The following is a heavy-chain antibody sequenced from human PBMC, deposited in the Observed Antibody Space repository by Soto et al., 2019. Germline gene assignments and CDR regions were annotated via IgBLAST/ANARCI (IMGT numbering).Heavy chain of an antibody. Sequence: GGSLRLSCAASGFTFSSYAMSWVRQPPGKGLEWVSAISGSGGSTYYADSVKGRFTISRDNSKNTLYLQMNSLRAEDTAVYYCARPVYDILTGAFDYWGQGTLVTVSS. V-gene: IGHV3-23*01. CDR3: ARPVYDILTGAFDY. CDR1: GFTFSSYA. D-gene: IGHD3-9*01. J-gene: IGHJ4*02. CDR2: ISGSGGST.